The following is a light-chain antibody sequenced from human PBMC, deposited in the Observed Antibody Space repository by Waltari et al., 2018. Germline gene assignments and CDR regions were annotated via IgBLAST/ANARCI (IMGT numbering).Light chain of an antibody. V-gene: IGKV3-20*01. CDR3: QQHGTLPAT. CDR1: QSVGSSS. CDR2: RAS. Sequence: EIVLTQSPGTASLSPGDRVTLSCRASQSVGSSSLAWYQQKPGQAPRLVIYRASRRATGIPDRFSGSGSGTDFSLTISRMEPEYFAVYYCQQHGTLPATFGQGTKVEIK. J-gene: IGKJ1*01.